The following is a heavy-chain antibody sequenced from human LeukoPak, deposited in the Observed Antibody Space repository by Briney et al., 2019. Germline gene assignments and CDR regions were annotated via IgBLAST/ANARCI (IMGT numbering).Heavy chain of an antibody. D-gene: IGHD2-15*01. J-gene: IGHJ6*02. CDR2: ISYDGSNK. CDR3: ARDAFLCSGGSCYFYYYYYGMDV. V-gene: IGHV3-30-3*01. CDR1: GFTFSSYA. Sequence: GGSLRLSCAASGFTFSSYAMHWVRQAPGKGLEWVAVISYDGSNKYYADSVKGRFTISRDNSKNTLYPQMNSLRAEDTAVYYCARDAFLCSGGSCYFYYYYYGMDVWGQGTTVTVSS.